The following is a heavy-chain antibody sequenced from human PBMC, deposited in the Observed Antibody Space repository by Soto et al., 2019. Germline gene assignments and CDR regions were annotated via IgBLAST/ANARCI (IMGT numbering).Heavy chain of an antibody. CDR1: GYTFTSYA. J-gene: IGHJ4*02. CDR2: INAGNGNT. D-gene: IGHD3-10*01. V-gene: IGHV1-3*01. CDR3: ARDMGFGLSDY. Sequence: VKVSCKASGYTFTSYAMDWVRQAPGQRLEWMGWINAGNGNTKYSQKFQGRVTITRDTSASTAYMELSSLRSEDTAVYYCARDMGFGLSDYWGQGTLVTVSS.